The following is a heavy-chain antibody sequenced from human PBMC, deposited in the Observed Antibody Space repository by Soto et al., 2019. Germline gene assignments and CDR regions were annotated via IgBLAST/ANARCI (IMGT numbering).Heavy chain of an antibody. J-gene: IGHJ4*02. V-gene: IGHV4-34*01. Sequence: SETLSLTCAVYGGSFSGYYWSWIRQPPGKGLEWIGEINHSGSTNYNPSLKSRVTISVDTSKNQFSLKLSSVTAADTAVYYCARGRVVVITSGYWGQGTLVTVS. CDR3: ARGRVVVITSGY. CDR1: GGSFSGYY. D-gene: IGHD3-22*01. CDR2: INHSGST.